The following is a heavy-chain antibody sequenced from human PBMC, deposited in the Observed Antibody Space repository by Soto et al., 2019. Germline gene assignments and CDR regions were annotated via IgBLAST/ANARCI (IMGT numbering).Heavy chain of an antibody. D-gene: IGHD2-8*02. V-gene: IGHV4-34*01. J-gene: IGHJ4*02. CDR3: ARDKITGLFDY. CDR2: INHSGGT. CDR1: GRTFSGYY. Sequence: PSETLSLTCAVYGRTFSGYYWTWIRQLPGTGIEWIGEINHSGGTNSNPSLKSRVTISVDTSKNQFFLKLTSVTAADTAVYYCARDKITGLFDYWGQGTLVTVSS.